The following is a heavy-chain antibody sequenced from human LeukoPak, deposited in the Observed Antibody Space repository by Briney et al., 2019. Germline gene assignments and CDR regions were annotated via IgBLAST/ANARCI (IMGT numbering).Heavy chain of an antibody. J-gene: IGHJ5*02. V-gene: IGHV1-69*04. Sequence: SVKVSCKASGGTCSSYTISWVRQAPGQGLEWMGRIIPILGIANYAQEFQGRVTITADKSTSTAYMELSSLRSEDTAVYYCARDRQYQLLKVLYNWFDPWGQGTLVTVSS. D-gene: IGHD2-2*01. CDR1: GGTCSSYT. CDR2: IIPILGIA. CDR3: ARDRQYQLLKVLYNWFDP.